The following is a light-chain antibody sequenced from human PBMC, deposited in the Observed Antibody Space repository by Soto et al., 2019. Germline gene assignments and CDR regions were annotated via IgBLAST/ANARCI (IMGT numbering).Light chain of an antibody. J-gene: IGLJ1*01. V-gene: IGLV2-8*01. CDR1: SSDVGVYES. CDR2: DVD. Sequence: QSALTQPPSASGSPGQSVSISCSGTSSDVGVYESVSWYQHHPGKVPKLIIFDVDKWPSGVPDRFSGFKSGNTASLTVSGLRAEDVPYYYCSSYVGSNTFVFGNGTKGTV. CDR3: SSYVGSNTFV.